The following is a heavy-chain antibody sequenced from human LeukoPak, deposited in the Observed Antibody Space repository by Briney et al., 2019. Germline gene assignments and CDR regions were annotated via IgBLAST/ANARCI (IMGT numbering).Heavy chain of an antibody. CDR1: GYTFTSYD. CDR2: MNPNSGNT. D-gene: IGHD3-10*01. V-gene: IGHV1-8*01. Sequence: ASVKVSCKASGYTFTSYDINWVRQATGQGLEWMGWMNPNSGNTGYAQKFQGRVTMTRNTSISTAYMELSSLRSEDTAVYYCARTSGPYYYGSGGTNWFDPWGQGTLVTVSS. J-gene: IGHJ5*02. CDR3: ARTSGPYYYGSGGTNWFDP.